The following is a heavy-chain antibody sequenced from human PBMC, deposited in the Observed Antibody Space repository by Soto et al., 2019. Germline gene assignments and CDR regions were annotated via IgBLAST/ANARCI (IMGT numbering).Heavy chain of an antibody. V-gene: IGHV3-64*01. CDR2: ISSNGGST. CDR3: ARDVADYYGSGNWFDP. D-gene: IGHD3-10*01. CDR1: GFTFSSYA. J-gene: IGHJ5*02. Sequence: GGSLRLSCAASGFTFSSYAMHWVRQAPGKGLEYVSAISSNGGSTYYANSVKGRFTISRDNSKNTLYLQMGSLRAEDMAVYYCARDVADYYGSGNWFDPWGQGTLVTVSS.